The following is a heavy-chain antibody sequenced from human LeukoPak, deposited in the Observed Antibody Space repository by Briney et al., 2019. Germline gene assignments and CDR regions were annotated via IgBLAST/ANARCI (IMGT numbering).Heavy chain of an antibody. CDR3: ARAASSSGWYSYYYYYYMDV. Sequence: SETLSLTCTVSGYSISSGYYWGWIRQPPGKGLEWIGSIYHSGSTNYNPSLKSRVTISVDTSKNQFSLKLSSVTAADTAVYYCARAASSSGWYSYYYYYYMDVWGKGTTVTVSS. CDR1: GYSISSGYY. CDR2: IYHSGST. J-gene: IGHJ6*03. V-gene: IGHV4-38-2*02. D-gene: IGHD6-19*01.